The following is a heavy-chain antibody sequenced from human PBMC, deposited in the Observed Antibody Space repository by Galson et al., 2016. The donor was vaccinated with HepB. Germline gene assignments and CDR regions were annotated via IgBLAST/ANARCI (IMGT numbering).Heavy chain of an antibody. CDR2: ISEDGRAT. CDR1: GFTFSTHW. D-gene: IGHD6-13*01. Sequence: SLRLSCAASGFTFSTHWMHWVRQAPGKGLVCVSRISEDGRATNYADSVKGRFAISRDNAKNTLYLQVNSLRVEDTAVYYCVSIPRSSWYYGMDVWGQGTTVTVSS. CDR3: VSIPRSSWYYGMDV. V-gene: IGHV3-74*01. J-gene: IGHJ6*02.